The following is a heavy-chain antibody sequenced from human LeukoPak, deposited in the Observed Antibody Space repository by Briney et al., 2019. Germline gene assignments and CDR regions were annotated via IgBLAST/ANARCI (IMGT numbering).Heavy chain of an antibody. CDR1: GFTFSSYG. V-gene: IGHV3-33*01. CDR2: IWYDGSNK. CDR3: ARDLDTAMVLDY. Sequence: GALRLSCAASGFTFSSYGMLWVRQAPGKGLEWVAVIWYDGSNKYYADSVKGRFTISRDNSKNTLYLQMNSLRAEDTAVYYCARDLDTAMVLDYWGQGTLVTVSS. D-gene: IGHD5-18*01. J-gene: IGHJ4*02.